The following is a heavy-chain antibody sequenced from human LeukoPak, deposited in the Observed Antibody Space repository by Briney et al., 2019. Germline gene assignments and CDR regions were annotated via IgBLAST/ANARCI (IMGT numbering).Heavy chain of an antibody. V-gene: IGHV3-43D*03. CDR3: AKTAPAREWFGEGFDY. J-gene: IGHJ4*02. CDR2: ISWDGGST. Sequence: PGGSLRLSCAASGFTFSSYAMSWVRQAPGKGLEWVSLISWDGGSTYYADSVKGRFTISRDNSKNSLYLQMNSLRAEDTALYYCAKTAPAREWFGEGFDYWGQGTLVTVSS. CDR1: GFTFSSYA. D-gene: IGHD3-10*01.